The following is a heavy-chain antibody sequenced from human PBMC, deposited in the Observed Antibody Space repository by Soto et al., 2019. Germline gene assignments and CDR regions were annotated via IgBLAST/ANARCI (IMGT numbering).Heavy chain of an antibody. Sequence: EVQLLESGEGLVQPGGSVRLSCAASGFTFSSHAMSWVRQAPGKGLAWVSGISGSGGATYYADSVKGRFTISRDNSKNTLFLQSDSLRAEDTAVSYCAKEVGIAGADTRGDFDYWGQGTLVNVSS. V-gene: IGHV3-23*01. CDR1: GFTFSSHA. CDR2: ISGSGGAT. CDR3: AKEVGIAGADTRGDFDY. J-gene: IGHJ4*02. D-gene: IGHD6-13*01.